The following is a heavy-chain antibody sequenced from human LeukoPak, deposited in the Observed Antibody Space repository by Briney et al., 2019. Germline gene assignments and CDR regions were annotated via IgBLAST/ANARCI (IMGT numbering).Heavy chain of an antibody. Sequence: SETLSLTCTVSGGSISSYYWSWIRQPPGKGLGWIGYIYYSGSTNYNPSLKSRVTISVDTSKNQFSLKLSSVTAADTAVYYCASYSYGDYGYGYWGQGTLVTVSS. J-gene: IGHJ4*02. CDR2: IYYSGST. V-gene: IGHV4-59*01. CDR3: ASYSYGDYGYGY. D-gene: IGHD4-17*01. CDR1: GGSISSYY.